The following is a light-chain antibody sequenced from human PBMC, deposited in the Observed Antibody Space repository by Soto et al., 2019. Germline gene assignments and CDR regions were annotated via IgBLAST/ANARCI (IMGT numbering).Light chain of an antibody. V-gene: IGKV3-20*01. CDR2: AAS. J-gene: IGKJ2*01. CDR1: QSVSSNY. Sequence: EIVLTQSPGTLYLSPGERATLSCRASQSVSSNYLAWYQHKRGQAPRLLIYAASARATGIPDRFSGSGSGTDFTLTISRREPEDFAVYFCQLYGSSPPRYTFGQGTKLEIK. CDR3: QLYGSSPPRYT.